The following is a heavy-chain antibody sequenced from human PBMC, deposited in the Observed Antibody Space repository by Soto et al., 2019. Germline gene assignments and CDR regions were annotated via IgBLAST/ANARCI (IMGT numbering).Heavy chain of an antibody. CDR2: IHYSGDT. CDR1: GGSISSSSFY. CDR3: ARHGDRGGGAAAATFLNWFDP. Sequence: SETLSLTCTVSGGSISSSSFYWGWIRQPPGKGLEWIGSIHYSGDTYYNTSLKSRVTIHVDTSTNQFSLKLSAVTAADTAVYYCARHGDRGGGAAAATFLNWFDPWGQGTLVTVSS. J-gene: IGHJ5*02. V-gene: IGHV4-39*01. D-gene: IGHD6-13*01.